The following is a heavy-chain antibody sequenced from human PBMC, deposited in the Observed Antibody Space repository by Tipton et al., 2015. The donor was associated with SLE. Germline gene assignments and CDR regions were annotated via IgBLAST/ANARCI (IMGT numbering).Heavy chain of an antibody. CDR1: GFTFDDYA. Sequence: SLRLSCAASGFTFDDYAMHWVRQGPGKGLEWVSGISWNSGTIGYADSVKGRFTISRDNSKNTLYLQMNSLRAEDTAVYYCAREGRKVLRYFDWSIDYWGQGTLVTVSS. J-gene: IGHJ4*02. CDR3: AREGRKVLRYFDWSIDY. D-gene: IGHD3-9*01. CDR2: ISWNSGTI. V-gene: IGHV3-9*01.